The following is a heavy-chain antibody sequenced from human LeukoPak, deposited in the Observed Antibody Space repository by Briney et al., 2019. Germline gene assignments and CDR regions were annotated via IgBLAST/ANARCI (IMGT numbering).Heavy chain of an antibody. CDR1: GYTFTGYY. CDR3: ARANALYCSSTSCLFDD. J-gene: IGHJ4*02. CDR2: INPNSGGT. D-gene: IGHD2-2*01. V-gene: IGHV1-2*02. Sequence: ASVKVSCKASGYTFTGYYMHWVRQAPGQGLEWMAWINPNSGGTYYAQNFHDRITMTRDTSISTGYMELSRLRSDDTAIYYCARANALYCSSTSCLFDDWGQGTLVTVYS.